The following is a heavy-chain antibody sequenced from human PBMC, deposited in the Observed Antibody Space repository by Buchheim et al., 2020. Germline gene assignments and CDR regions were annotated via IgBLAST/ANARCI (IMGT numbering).Heavy chain of an antibody. V-gene: IGHV3-23*01. D-gene: IGHD2-8*01. CDR3: SKGSIVLTVFAPDY. CDR1: GFSFSSYA. CDR2: ISGSGSST. Sequence: EVQLLESGGGLVQPGGSLRLSCAGSGFSFSSYAMNWFRQAPGKGLECVSGISGSGSSTYYAGSVKGRFNISRDNSKNTLYLQMNSLRAEDTALYYCSKGSIVLTVFAPDYWGQGTL. J-gene: IGHJ4*02.